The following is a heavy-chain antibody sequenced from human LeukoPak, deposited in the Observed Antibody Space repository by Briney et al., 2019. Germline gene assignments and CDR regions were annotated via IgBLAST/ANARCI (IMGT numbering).Heavy chain of an antibody. V-gene: IGHV4-4*02. CDR2: IYHSGST. Sequence: SGTLSLTCAVSGGSISSSNWWSWVRQPPGKGLEWIGEIYHSGSTNYNPSLKSRVTISVDTSKNQFSLKLSSVTAADTAVYYCARWGLLSKYYFDYWGQGTLVTVSS. J-gene: IGHJ4*02. CDR1: GGSISSSNW. CDR3: ARWGLLSKYYFDY. D-gene: IGHD3-10*01.